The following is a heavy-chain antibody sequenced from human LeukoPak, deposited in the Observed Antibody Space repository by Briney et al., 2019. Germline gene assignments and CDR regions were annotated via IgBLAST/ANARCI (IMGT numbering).Heavy chain of an antibody. CDR1: GFTFSSYW. D-gene: IGHD6-13*01. Sequence: GGSLRLSCAASGFTFSSYWMHWVRQAPGKGLVWVSRINSDGSSTSYADSVKGRFTISRDISKNTLYLQMNSLRAEDTAVYYCASRIAAAVTLGAFDVWGQGTMVTVSS. CDR2: INSDGSST. CDR3: ASRIAAAVTLGAFDV. V-gene: IGHV3-74*01. J-gene: IGHJ3*01.